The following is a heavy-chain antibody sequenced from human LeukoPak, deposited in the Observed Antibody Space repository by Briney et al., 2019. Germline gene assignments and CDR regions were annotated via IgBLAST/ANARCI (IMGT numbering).Heavy chain of an antibody. CDR1: GGSISSGSYY. CDR3: SGAVGY. J-gene: IGHJ4*02. Sequence: SETLSLTCTVSGGSISSGSYYWNWIRQPVGKGLEWIGRIYTSGSTNYNPSLKSRVTISVDTSKNQFSLKLSSVTAADTAVYYCSGAVGYWGQGTLITVSS. V-gene: IGHV4-61*02. CDR2: IYTSGST.